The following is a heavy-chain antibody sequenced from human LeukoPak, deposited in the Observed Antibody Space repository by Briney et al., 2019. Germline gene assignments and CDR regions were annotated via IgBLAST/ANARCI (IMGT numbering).Heavy chain of an antibody. J-gene: IGHJ4*02. V-gene: IGHV3-21*01. CDR3: ARRGGYCSSTSSHVDY. CDR1: GFTFSSYS. Sequence: GGSLRLSCAASGFTFSSYSMNWVHQAPGKGLEWVSSISSSSSYIYYADSVKGRFTISRDNAKNSLYLQMNSLRAEDTAVYYCARRGGYCSSTSSHVDYWGQGTLVTVSS. D-gene: IGHD2-2*01. CDR2: ISSSSSYI.